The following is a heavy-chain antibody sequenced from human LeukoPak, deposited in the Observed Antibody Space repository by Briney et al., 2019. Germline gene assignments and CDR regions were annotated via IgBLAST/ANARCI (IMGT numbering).Heavy chain of an antibody. CDR2: VDPEDGET. V-gene: IGHV1-69-2*01. CDR1: GYTFTDCY. Sequence: ASVKVSCKVSGYTFTDCYMHWVQQAPGKGLEWMGLVDPEDGETIYAEKFQGRVTITADTSTDTAYMELSSLRSEDTAVYYCATVLGATHFDYWGQGTLVTVSS. D-gene: IGHD1-26*01. CDR3: ATVLGATHFDY. J-gene: IGHJ4*02.